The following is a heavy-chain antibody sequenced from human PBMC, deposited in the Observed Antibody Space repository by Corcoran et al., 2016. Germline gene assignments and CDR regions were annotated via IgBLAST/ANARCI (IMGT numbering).Heavy chain of an antibody. V-gene: IGHV3-33*01. CDR3: GRATNHDTAASFDY. J-gene: IGHJ4*02. Sequence: HVQLVESGGGVVQPGGSLRLSCAASGFTFSTFGMHWVRQAPGQGLEWVAVIWFYGINKYYADSVRGRVTISRGNSENTMFLQMNSLRAEVTAVYYCGRATNHDTAASFDYWGQGTLVTVSS. D-gene: IGHD2-15*01. CDR1: GFTFSTFG. CDR2: IWFYGINK.